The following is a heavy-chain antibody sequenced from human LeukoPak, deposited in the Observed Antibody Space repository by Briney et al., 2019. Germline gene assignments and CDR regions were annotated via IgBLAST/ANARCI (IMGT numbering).Heavy chain of an antibody. CDR1: GFTFSSYA. Sequence: GGSLRLSCAASGFTFSSYAMSWVRQAPGKGLEWVSAISGSGGSTYYADSVKGRFTISRDNAKNSLYLQMNSLRAEDTGVYYCARDVYRGSSWYAFDYWGREPWSPSPQ. V-gene: IGHV3-23*01. CDR2: ISGSGGST. J-gene: IGHJ4*02. D-gene: IGHD6-13*01. CDR3: ARDVYRGSSWYAFDY.